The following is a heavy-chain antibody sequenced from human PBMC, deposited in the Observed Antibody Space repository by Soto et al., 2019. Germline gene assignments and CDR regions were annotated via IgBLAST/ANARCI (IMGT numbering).Heavy chain of an antibody. J-gene: IGHJ4*02. Sequence: EVQLLESGGGLVQPGGSLRLSCAASGFTFSSYAMRWVRQAPGKGLEGVSAISGSGDSTYYADSVKGRFTISRDNSKNTLFLQMSSLRAEDPVVYYCARRGSGSEYAYWGQGTLVTVSS. CDR2: ISGSGDST. CDR3: ARRGSGSEYAY. CDR1: GFTFSSYA. D-gene: IGHD1-26*01. V-gene: IGHV3-23*01.